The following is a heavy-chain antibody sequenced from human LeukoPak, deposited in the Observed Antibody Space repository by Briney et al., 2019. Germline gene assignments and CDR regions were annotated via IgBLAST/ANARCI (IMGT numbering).Heavy chain of an antibody. CDR1: GFTVSSNY. CDR3: ARGPYYDSNGLDY. CDR2: IYSGGST. J-gene: IGHJ4*02. Sequence: PGGSLRLSCAASGFTVSSNYMSWVRQAPGKGLEWVSVIYSGGSTYYADSVKGRFTISRDNSKNTLYLQMNSLRAEDTAVYYCARGPYYDSNGLDYWGQGTLVTVSS. V-gene: IGHV3-53*01. D-gene: IGHD3-22*01.